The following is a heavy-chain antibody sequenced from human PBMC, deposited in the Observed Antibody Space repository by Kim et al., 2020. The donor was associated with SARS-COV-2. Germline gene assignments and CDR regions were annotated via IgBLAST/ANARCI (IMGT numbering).Heavy chain of an antibody. D-gene: IGHD3-16*02. J-gene: IGHJ5*02. CDR2: IYPGDSDT. CDR1: GYSFTSYW. Sequence: GESLKISCKGSGYSFTSYWIGWVRQMPGKGLEWMGIIYPGDSDTRYRPSFQGQVTISADKSISTAYLQWGSLRASDTAMYYCARRRARKDDYVWGSYRNNWFDPWGQGTLVTVSS. V-gene: IGHV5-51*01. CDR3: ARRRARKDDYVWGSYRNNWFDP.